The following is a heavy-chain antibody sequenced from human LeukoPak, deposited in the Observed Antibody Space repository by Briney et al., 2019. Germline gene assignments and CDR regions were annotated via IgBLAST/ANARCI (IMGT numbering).Heavy chain of an antibody. CDR1: GFTFSSYG. V-gene: IGHV3-30*02. D-gene: IGHD3-16*02. J-gene: IGHJ4*02. CDR2: IRSDGSTK. Sequence: GGSLRLSCGASGFTFSSYGMHWVRQAPGKGLEWVAFIRSDGSTKSYADSVKGRFAISRDNSKNTLYLQMNSLRAEDTAAYYCARRVGDLLLWDWGQGTLVTVSS. CDR3: ARRVGDLLLWD.